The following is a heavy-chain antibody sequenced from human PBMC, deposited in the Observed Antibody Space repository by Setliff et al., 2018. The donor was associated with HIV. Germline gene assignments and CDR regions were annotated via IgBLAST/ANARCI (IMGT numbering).Heavy chain of an antibody. D-gene: IGHD3-9*01. CDR1: GFPFNSYG. Sequence: GGSLRLSCAASGFPFNSYGMHWVRQAPGKGLEWVAVIWYDGSNKYYADSMKGRFTVSRDDAKNSLYLQMNSLRADDTAVYYCTRTGLEILTGYDVGGFDMWGQGTMVTVSS. CDR3: TRTGLEILTGYDVGGFDM. V-gene: IGHV3-33*08. CDR2: IWYDGSNK. J-gene: IGHJ3*02.